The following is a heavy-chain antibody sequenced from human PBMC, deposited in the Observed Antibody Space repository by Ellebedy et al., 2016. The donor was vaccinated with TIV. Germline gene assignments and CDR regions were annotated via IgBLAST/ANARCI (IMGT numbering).Heavy chain of an antibody. CDR1: GGSISSSC. D-gene: IGHD1-1*01. CDR2: IYTSGST. Sequence: SETLSLXXNFSGGSISSSCWAWIRQPAGKGLEWIGRIYTSGSTNYNPSLKSRVTMSIDTSKNQFSLNLNSVTAAGTAVYYCARRTTTGAYNWFDSWGQGTLVTVSS. V-gene: IGHV4-4*07. J-gene: IGHJ5*01. CDR3: ARRTTTGAYNWFDS.